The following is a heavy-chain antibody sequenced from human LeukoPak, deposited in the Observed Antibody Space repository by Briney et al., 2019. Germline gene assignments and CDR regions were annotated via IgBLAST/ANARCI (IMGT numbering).Heavy chain of an antibody. Sequence: ASVKVSCKATSRISWVRQAPRQGLEWMGWIGTYGGDTYYAQKFQGRITVTTDTSTSTVYMELRNLRSDDTAAYYCARDLWNFYDDSGYNRDFDSWGQGTLVTVSS. V-gene: IGHV1-18*01. D-gene: IGHD3-22*01. J-gene: IGHJ5*01. CDR2: IGTYGGDT. CDR1: TSR. CDR3: ARDLWNFYDDSGYNRDFDS.